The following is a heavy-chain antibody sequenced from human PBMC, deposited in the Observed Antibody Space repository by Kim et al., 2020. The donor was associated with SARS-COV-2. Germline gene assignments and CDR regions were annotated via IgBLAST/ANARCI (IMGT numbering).Heavy chain of an antibody. CDR3: TSTKHGSGSYYNPGWFDP. Sequence: SETLSLTCTVSGGSISSSSYYWGWIRQPPGKGLEWIGSIYYSGSTYYNPSLKSRVTISVDTSKNQFSLKLSSVTAADTAVYYCTSTKHGSGSYYNPGWFDPWGQGTLVTVSS. CDR2: IYYSGST. J-gene: IGHJ5*02. V-gene: IGHV4-39*01. CDR1: GGSISSSSYY. D-gene: IGHD3-10*01.